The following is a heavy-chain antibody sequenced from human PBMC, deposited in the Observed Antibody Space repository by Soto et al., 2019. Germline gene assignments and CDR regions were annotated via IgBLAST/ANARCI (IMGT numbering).Heavy chain of an antibody. D-gene: IGHD6-13*01. Sequence: GGSLRLSCAASGFTFSSYGMHWVRQAPGKGLEWVAVIWYDGSNKYYADSVKGRFTISRDNSRNTLYLQMNSLRAEDTAVYYCSRDIVLAAAVAVPFDYWGQGTLVTVSS. CDR3: SRDIVLAAAVAVPFDY. V-gene: IGHV3-33*01. CDR1: GFTFSSYG. J-gene: IGHJ4*02. CDR2: IWYDGSNK.